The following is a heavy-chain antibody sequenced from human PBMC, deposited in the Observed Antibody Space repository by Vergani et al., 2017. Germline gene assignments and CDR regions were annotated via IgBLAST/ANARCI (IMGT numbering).Heavy chain of an antibody. J-gene: IGHJ3*02. CDR2: FDPEDGET. CDR3: AGTETTTALFDI. Sequence: QVQLVQSGAEVKKPGASVKVSCKVSGYTLTELSMHWVRQAPGKGLEWMGGFDPEDGETIYAQKFQGRVTITADKSTSTAYMELSSLRSEDTAVYYCAGTETTTALFDIWGQGTMVTVSS. V-gene: IGHV1-24*01. CDR1: GYTLTELS. D-gene: IGHD1-1*01.